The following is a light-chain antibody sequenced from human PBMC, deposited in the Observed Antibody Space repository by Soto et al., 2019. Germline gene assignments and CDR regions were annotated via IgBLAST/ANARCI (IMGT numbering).Light chain of an antibody. Sequence: EIVMTQSPATLSVSPGGRATLSCRASQSISDTLAWYQQKPGQAPRLLIHGASTRATGFPDRFSGSGSGTDFTLTITRLEPEDFAVFYCQQYGTSEIIFGQGTRLAI. V-gene: IGKV3-15*01. CDR2: GAS. CDR3: QQYGTSEII. CDR1: QSISDT. J-gene: IGKJ5*01.